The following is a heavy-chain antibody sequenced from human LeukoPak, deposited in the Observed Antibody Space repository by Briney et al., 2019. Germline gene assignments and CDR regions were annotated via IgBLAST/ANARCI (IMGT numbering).Heavy chain of an antibody. D-gene: IGHD6-19*01. CDR1: GFTLSSYA. J-gene: IGHJ6*02. CDR3: AKGIAVTGTYYYGLDV. CDR2: ISGSGGTT. V-gene: IGHV3-23*01. Sequence: GGSLRLSCAASGFTLSSYAMSWARQAPGKGLEWVSAISGSGGTTYYADSLKGRFTISRDSSKNTLYLQVNSLRAEDTAVYYCAKGIAVTGTYYYGLDVWGQGTTVTVSS.